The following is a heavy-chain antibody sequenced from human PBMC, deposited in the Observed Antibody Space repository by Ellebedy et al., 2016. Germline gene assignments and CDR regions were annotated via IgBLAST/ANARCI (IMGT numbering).Heavy chain of an antibody. CDR1: GFTFSSYS. V-gene: IGHV3-48*04. CDR3: APRDSSGNDYFQH. J-gene: IGHJ1*01. D-gene: IGHD3-22*01. Sequence: GESLKISCAASGFTFSSYSMNWVRQAPGKGLEWVSYISSSSSTIYYADSVKGRFIISRDNAKNSLYLQMNSLIAEDSAVYYCAPRDSSGNDYFQHWGQGTLVTVSS. CDR2: ISSSSSTI.